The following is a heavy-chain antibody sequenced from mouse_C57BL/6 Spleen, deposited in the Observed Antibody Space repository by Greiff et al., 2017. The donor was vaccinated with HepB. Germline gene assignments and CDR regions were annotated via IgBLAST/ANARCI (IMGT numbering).Heavy chain of an antibody. V-gene: IGHV5-17*01. J-gene: IGHJ3*01. D-gene: IGHD4-1*01. CDR3: AKLGNAWFAY. CDR1: GFTFSDYG. Sequence: DVMLVESGGGLVKPGGSLKLSCAASGFTFSDYGMHWVRQAPEKGLEWVAYISSGSSTIYYADTVKGRFTISRDNAKNTLFLQMTSLRSEDTAMYYCAKLGNAWFAYWGQGTLVTVSA. CDR2: ISSGSSTI.